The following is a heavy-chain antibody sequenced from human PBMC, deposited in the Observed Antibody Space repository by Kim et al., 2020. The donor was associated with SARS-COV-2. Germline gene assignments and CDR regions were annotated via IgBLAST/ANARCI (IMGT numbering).Heavy chain of an antibody. CDR2: ISSGSNNI. J-gene: IGHJ4*02. V-gene: IGHV3-21*01. Sequence: GGSLRLSCAASGFTFSSYTMNWVRQAPGKGLEWVSSISSGSNNIYYADSVKGRFTISRDNAKNSLCLQMNSLRAEDTAVYYCARVGSQQADDSGGQGTL. CDR3: ARVGSQQADDS. CDR1: GFTFSSYT.